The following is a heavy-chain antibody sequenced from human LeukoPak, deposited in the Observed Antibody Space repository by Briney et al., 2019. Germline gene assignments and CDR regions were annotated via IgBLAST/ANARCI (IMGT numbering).Heavy chain of an antibody. J-gene: IGHJ2*01. CDR1: GFTFDDYA. CDR2: ISWNSGSI. Sequence: GGSLRLSCAASGFTFDDYAMHWVRQAPGKGLEWVSGISWNSGSIGYADSVKGRFTISRNNAKNSLYLQMNSLRAEDTALYYCAKDIAVAGMTFWYFDLWGRGTLVTVSS. CDR3: AKDIAVAGMTFWYFDL. D-gene: IGHD6-19*01. V-gene: IGHV3-9*01.